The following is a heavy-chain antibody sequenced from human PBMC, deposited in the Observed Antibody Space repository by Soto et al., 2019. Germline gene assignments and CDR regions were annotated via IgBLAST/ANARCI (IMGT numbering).Heavy chain of an antibody. J-gene: IGHJ5*02. CDR2: ISAYNGNT. D-gene: IGHD1-26*01. CDR1: GYTFTSYG. V-gene: IGHV1-18*01. Sequence: QVQLVQSGAEVKKPGASVKVSCKASGYTFTSYGISWVRQAPGQGLEWMGWISAYNGNTNYAQKLQGRVTMTTDTAPSTGYMELRSLISDDTAVYYCARASGSSYWFDPWGQGTLVPVSS. CDR3: ARASGSSYWFDP.